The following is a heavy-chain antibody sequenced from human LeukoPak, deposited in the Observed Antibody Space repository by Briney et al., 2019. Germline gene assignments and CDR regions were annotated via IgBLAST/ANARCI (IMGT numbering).Heavy chain of an antibody. V-gene: IGHV3-23*01. Sequence: GGSLRLSCAASGFTFSSFAMSWVRQAPGKGLEWVPSISGSGISTYYADSLKGRVTISRDNFKNTLFLQLNSLRAEDTAVYYCAKDLRGYDMDFDYWGQGTLVTVSS. D-gene: IGHD5-12*01. CDR2: ISGSGIST. CDR1: GFTFSSFA. CDR3: AKDLRGYDMDFDY. J-gene: IGHJ4*02.